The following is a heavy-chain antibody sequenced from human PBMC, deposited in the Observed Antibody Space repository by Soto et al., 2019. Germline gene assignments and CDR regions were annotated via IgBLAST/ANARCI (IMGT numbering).Heavy chain of an antibody. CDR3: AKDLEVRGPWAYYYYGMDV. CDR2: ISGSGGST. Sequence: GGSLRLYCAASGFTFSSYAMSWVRQAPGKGLEWVSAISGSGGSTYYADSVKGRFTISRDNSKNTLYLQMNSLRAEDTAVYYCAKDLEVRGPWAYYYYGMDVWGQGTTVTVSS. CDR1: GFTFSSYA. V-gene: IGHV3-23*01. J-gene: IGHJ6*02. D-gene: IGHD3-10*01.